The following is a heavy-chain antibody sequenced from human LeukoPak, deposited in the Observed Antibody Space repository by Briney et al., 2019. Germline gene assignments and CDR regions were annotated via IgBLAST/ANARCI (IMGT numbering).Heavy chain of an antibody. CDR3: AKDMGIAVAGASEGFDP. CDR1: GITFDDYA. CDR2: ISWNSGSI. V-gene: IGHV3-9*01. J-gene: IGHJ5*02. D-gene: IGHD6-19*01. Sequence: PGRSLRLSCAASGITFDDYAMHWVRHAPGKGLEWVSGISWNSGSIIYADSVKGRFTISRDNAKNSLYLQMNSLRAEDTALYYCAKDMGIAVAGASEGFDPWGQGTLVTVSS.